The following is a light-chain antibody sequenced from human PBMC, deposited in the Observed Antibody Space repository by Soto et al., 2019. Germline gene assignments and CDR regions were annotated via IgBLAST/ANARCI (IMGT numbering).Light chain of an antibody. Sequence: EIVLTQCPSTLSLSPGERATLSCRASQSVSSYLAWYQQKPGQAPRLLIYDASNRATGIPARFSGSGPGTDFTLTISSLEPEDFAVYYCQQRSNWPPTFGQGTRLE. J-gene: IGKJ5*01. V-gene: IGKV3-11*01. CDR3: QQRSNWPPT. CDR2: DAS. CDR1: QSVSSY.